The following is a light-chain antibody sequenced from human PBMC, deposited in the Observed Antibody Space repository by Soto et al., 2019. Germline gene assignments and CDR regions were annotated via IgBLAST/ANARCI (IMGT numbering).Light chain of an antibody. J-gene: IGKJ1*01. V-gene: IGKV1-5*03. CDR3: QQYNNYSPP. CDR2: EAS. CDR1: QSVSVW. Sequence: DIVLNQSPCTLSSTPGDRGTITWRASQSVSVWLAWYQQKAGKAPSLLISEASRTATGIPHRFSGSGSATEFTLTISGLEPGDFATYYCQQYNNYSPPFGQGTKVAI.